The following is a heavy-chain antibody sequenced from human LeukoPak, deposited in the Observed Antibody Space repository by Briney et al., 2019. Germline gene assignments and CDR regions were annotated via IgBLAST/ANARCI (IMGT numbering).Heavy chain of an antibody. CDR3: AREVKMVRYYYYYMDV. CDR2: ISSSGSTI. CDR1: GFTFSSYE. J-gene: IGHJ6*03. D-gene: IGHD5-24*01. V-gene: IGHV3-48*03. Sequence: GGSLRLSCAASGFTFSSYEMNWVRQAPGKGLEWVSYISSSGSTIYYADSVKGRFTISRDNAKNSLYLQMNSLRAEDTAVYYCAREVKMVRYYYYYMDVWGKGTTVTISS.